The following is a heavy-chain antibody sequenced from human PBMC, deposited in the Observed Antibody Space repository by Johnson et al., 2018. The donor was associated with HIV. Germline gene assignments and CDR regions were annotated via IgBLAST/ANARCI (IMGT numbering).Heavy chain of an antibody. CDR2: IRYDGSNK. Sequence: QVQLVESGGGVVQPGTSLRLSCAASGFTFSSYGMHWVRQAPGRGLEWVAFIRYDGSNKYYADSVKGRFTISRDNSKNTLYLHMSSLRAEDTALYYCARGPILEWLSGDGFDMWGQGTKVTV. V-gene: IGHV3-30*02. CDR1: GFTFSSYG. D-gene: IGHD3-3*01. J-gene: IGHJ3*02. CDR3: ARGPILEWLSGDGFDM.